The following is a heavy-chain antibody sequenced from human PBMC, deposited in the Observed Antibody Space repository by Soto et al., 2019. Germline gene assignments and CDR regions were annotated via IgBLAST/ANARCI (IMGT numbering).Heavy chain of an antibody. CDR2: IYYSGNI. CDR3: ARGNIAASGTKFDP. CDR1: GDSVTSRSYY. V-gene: IGHV4-61*01. J-gene: IGHJ5*02. D-gene: IGHD6-13*01. Sequence: QVQLQESGPGLVKPSETLSLTCTVSGDSVTSRSYYCTWVRQPPGKGLEWIGYIYYSGNINYNPSLKSRFTISVDTSTNQFSLKLTSVNAAETAIYYCARGNIAASGTKFDPWGQGILVTVSS.